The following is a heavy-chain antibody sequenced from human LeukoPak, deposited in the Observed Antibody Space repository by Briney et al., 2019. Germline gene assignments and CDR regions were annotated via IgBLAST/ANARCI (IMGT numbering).Heavy chain of an antibody. J-gene: IGHJ6*02. CDR1: GYTFTNND. CDR3: ARGGDSGYAIYYYYGMDV. D-gene: IGHD5-12*01. Sequence: GASVKVSCKTSGYTFTNNDIHWVRQAPGQALEWMGWMHPNSDDTGYAQKFQGRVIMTRDTSISTAYMELSSLRPDDTAVYYCARGGDSGYAIYYYYGMDVWGQGTTVTVSS. CDR2: MHPNSDDT. V-gene: IGHV1-8*01.